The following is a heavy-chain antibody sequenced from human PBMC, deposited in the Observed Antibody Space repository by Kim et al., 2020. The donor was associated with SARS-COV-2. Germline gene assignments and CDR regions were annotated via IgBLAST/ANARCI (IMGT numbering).Heavy chain of an antibody. CDR3: AKVFLIVGATGPGH. V-gene: IGHV3-23*01. CDR1: GFTFSSYA. J-gene: IGHJ4*02. D-gene: IGHD1-26*01. CDR2: ISGSGGST. Sequence: GGSLRLSCAASGFTFSSYAMSWVRQAPGKGLEWVSAISGSGGSTYYADSVKGRFTISRDNSKNTLYLQMNSLRAEDTAVYYCAKVFLIVGATGPGHWGQGTLVTVSS.